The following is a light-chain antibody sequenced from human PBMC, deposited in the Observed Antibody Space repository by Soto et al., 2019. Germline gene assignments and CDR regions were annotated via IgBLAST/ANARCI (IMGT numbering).Light chain of an antibody. J-gene: IGLJ2*01. CDR3: AAWDDSLNVLV. Sequence: QLVLTQPPSLSEAPRQRVTISCSGSSSNIGNNAVNWYQQLPGKAPKLLIYYDDLLPSGVSDRFSGSKSGTSASLAISGLQSEDEADYYCAAWDDSLNVLVFGGGTKVTVL. CDR1: SSNIGNNA. CDR2: YDD. V-gene: IGLV1-36*01.